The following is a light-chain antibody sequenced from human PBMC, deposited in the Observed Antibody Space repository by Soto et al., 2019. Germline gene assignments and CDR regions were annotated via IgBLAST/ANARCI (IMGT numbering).Light chain of an antibody. CDR3: QQYNDGPPYT. V-gene: IGKV3-15*01. J-gene: IGKJ5*01. CDR2: GAS. CDR1: QSVSSN. Sequence: EIVMTQSPATLSVSPGERATLSCRASQSVSSNLAWYQQRPGQAPRLLIYGASTRATGIPARFRGSGSGTEFTLTISSLQSEDFAVYYCQQYNDGPPYTFGQGTRLEIK.